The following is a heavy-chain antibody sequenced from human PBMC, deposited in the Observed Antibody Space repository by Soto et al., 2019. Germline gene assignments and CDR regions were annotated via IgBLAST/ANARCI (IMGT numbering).Heavy chain of an antibody. CDR3: ARGLHDNKDYYYIFDY. D-gene: IGHD3-22*01. CDR1: GFIFSSYA. J-gene: IGHJ4*02. CDR2: ITNSGDTM. V-gene: IGHV3-48*03. Sequence: PGGSLRLSCSASGFIFSSYAMNWVRQAPGKGLEWVAYITNSGDTMYYADSVKGRFTVSRSYAKDSLFLQMNNLRAEDTAVYYCARGLHDNKDYYYIFDYWGPGTLVTVS.